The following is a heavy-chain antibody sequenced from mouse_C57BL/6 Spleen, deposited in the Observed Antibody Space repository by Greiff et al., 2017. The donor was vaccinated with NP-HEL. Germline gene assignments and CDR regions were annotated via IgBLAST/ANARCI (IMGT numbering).Heavy chain of an antibody. V-gene: IGHV1-52*01. D-gene: IGHD2-4*01. CDR3: ARGIYYDYDAAY. CDR2: IDPSDSET. Sequence: VQLQQSGAELVRPGSSVKLSCKASGYTFTSYWMHWVKQRPIQGLEWIGNIDPSDSETHYNQKFKDKATLTVDKSSSTAYMQLSSLTSEDSAVYYCARGIYYDYDAAYWGQGTLVTVSA. J-gene: IGHJ3*01. CDR1: GYTFTSYW.